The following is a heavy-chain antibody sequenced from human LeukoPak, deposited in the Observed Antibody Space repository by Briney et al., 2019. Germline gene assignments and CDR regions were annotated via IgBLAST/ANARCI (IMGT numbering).Heavy chain of an antibody. Sequence: ASVKVSCKASGYTFTSYYMHWVRQAPGQGLEWMGIINPSGGSTSYAQKFQGRVTMTRDTSTSTVYTELSSLRSEDTAVYYCAISAADRSLSYYFDYWGQGTLVTVSS. D-gene: IGHD6-25*01. J-gene: IGHJ4*02. CDR1: GYTFTSYY. CDR3: AISAADRSLSYYFDY. V-gene: IGHV1-46*03. CDR2: INPSGGST.